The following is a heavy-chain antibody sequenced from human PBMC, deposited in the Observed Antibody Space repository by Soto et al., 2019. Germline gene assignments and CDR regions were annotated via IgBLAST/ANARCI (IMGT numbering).Heavy chain of an antibody. Sequence: VQLLESGGGLIQPGGSLRLSCAASGFTFGTYGMHWVRQAPGKGLEWVAVIWYDGSNKYYADSVKGRFTISRDNSKNTLYLQMNSLRAEDTAVYYCARDGTMVRGVITGWFDPWGQGTLVTVSS. CDR2: IWYDGSNK. V-gene: IGHV3-33*08. J-gene: IGHJ5*02. CDR1: GFTFGTYG. D-gene: IGHD3-10*01. CDR3: ARDGTMVRGVITGWFDP.